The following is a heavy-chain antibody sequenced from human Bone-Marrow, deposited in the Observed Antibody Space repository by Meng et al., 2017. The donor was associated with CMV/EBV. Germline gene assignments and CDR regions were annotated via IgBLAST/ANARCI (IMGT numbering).Heavy chain of an antibody. CDR1: GFTFSSYS. D-gene: IGHD6-6*01. J-gene: IGHJ6*02. Sequence: GESLKISCAASGFTFSSYSMNWVRQAPGKGLEWVSGINWSGNRGYADSVKGRFTISRDNAKNSLYLQMNSLRAEDTALYYCGREYIAVREYHYGMDVSGRGTTVTVSS. CDR3: GREYIAVREYHYGMDV. CDR2: INWSGNR. V-gene: IGHV3-20*04.